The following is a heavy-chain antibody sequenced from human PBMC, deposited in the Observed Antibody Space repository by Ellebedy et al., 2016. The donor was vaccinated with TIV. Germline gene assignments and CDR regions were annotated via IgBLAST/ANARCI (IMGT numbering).Heavy chain of an antibody. D-gene: IGHD3-10*01. J-gene: IGHJ4*02. Sequence: MPGGSLRLSCAVYGGSFSGYYWNWIRQPPGKGLEWIGEINHSGSTNYNPSLKSRVSISVDKSKNQFSLKLNSVTAADTAVYFCARRTTMVRGIDYWGQGTLITVSS. V-gene: IGHV4-34*01. CDR1: GGSFSGYY. CDR3: ARRTTMVRGIDY. CDR2: INHSGST.